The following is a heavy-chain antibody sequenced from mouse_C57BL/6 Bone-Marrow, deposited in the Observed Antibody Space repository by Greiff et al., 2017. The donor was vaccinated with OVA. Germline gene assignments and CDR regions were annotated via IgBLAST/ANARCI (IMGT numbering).Heavy chain of an antibody. CDR2: IDPEDGET. Sequence: VQLQQSGAELVKPGASVKLSCTASGFNIKDYYMHWVKQRTEQGLEWIGRIDPEDGETKYAPKFQGKATITADTSSNTAYLQLSSLTSEDTAVYYCAGGPHLLWLRRGYFDYWGQGTTLTVSS. CDR3: AGGPHLLWLRRGYFDY. V-gene: IGHV14-2*01. J-gene: IGHJ2*01. CDR1: GFNIKDYY. D-gene: IGHD2-2*01.